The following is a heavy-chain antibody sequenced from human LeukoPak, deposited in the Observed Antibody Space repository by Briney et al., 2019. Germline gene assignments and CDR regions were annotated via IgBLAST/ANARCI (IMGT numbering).Heavy chain of an antibody. CDR1: GFTFNTHW. CDR3: ARDLNWNQIDN. CDR2: IDRDGTTT. V-gene: IGHV3-74*01. Sequence: GGSLSLSCAASGFTFNTHWMHWVRQAPGKGLVWVSRIDRDGTTTNYADSVKGRFTISRDNAKNTLYLQMNSLRAEDTAVYFCARDLNWNQIDNWGQGWLASVSS. J-gene: IGHJ4*02. D-gene: IGHD1-20*01.